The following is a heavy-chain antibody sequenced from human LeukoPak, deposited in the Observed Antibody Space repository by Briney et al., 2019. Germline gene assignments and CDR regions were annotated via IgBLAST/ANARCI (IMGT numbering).Heavy chain of an antibody. D-gene: IGHD2-21*01. Sequence: TGGSLRLSCAASGFTFSSYAMHWVRQAPGKGLEWVAVISYDGSTKYYADSVKGRFTISRDNSKDTLYLQMNSLRSDDTAVYYCARDRLFARPENGFHYWGQGTLVTVSS. V-gene: IGHV3-30-3*01. CDR2: ISYDGSTK. J-gene: IGHJ4*02. CDR3: ARDRLFARPENGFHY. CDR1: GFTFSSYA.